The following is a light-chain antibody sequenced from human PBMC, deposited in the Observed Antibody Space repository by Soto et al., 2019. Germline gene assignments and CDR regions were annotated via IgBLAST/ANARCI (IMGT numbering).Light chain of an antibody. CDR3: QQLNSYSRT. CDR2: AAS. V-gene: IGKV1-9*01. J-gene: IGKJ2*01. Sequence: IQLTQSPSPLSASVGDRVTITCRASQGISSYLAWYQQKPGKAPKLLIYAASTLQSGVPSRFSGSGSRTDFTLTISSLQPEDFATYYCQQLNSYSRTFGQGTKLEIK. CDR1: QGISSY.